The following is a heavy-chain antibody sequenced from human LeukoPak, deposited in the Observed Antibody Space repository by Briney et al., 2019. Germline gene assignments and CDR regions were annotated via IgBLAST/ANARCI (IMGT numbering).Heavy chain of an antibody. CDR3: ASRGH. J-gene: IGHJ4*02. Sequence: PSETLSLTCTVSGGSISSGSYYWSWIRQPAGKGLEWIGRIYTSGSTNYNPSLKSRVTISVDTSKNQFSLKLSSVTAADTAVYYCASRGHWGERTLVTVSS. CDR1: GGSISSGSYY. CDR2: IYTSGST. V-gene: IGHV4-61*02. D-gene: IGHD5-24*01.